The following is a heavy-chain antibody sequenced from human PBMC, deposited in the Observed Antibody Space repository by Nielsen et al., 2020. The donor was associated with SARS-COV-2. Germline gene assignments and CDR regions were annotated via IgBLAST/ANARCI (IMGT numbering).Heavy chain of an antibody. CDR1: GFTFSNDW. J-gene: IGHJ6*02. Sequence: GESLKISCAASGFTFSNDWMSWVRQAPGKGLEWVANIKKDGSEKWYVDSVKGRFTISRDNVKNSLFLHMNSLGAEDTAVYYCVRAFRGSYYYGMDVWGQGTTVTVSS. CDR2: IKKDGSEK. D-gene: IGHD3-16*01. V-gene: IGHV3-7*01. CDR3: VRAFRGSYYYGMDV.